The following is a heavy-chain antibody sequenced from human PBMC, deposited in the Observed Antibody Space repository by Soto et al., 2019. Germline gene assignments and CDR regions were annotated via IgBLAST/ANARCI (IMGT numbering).Heavy chain of an antibody. Sequence: EVQLLESGGGLVQPGGSLRLSCAASGFTFSNYAMSWLRQPPGKGLEWVSAISGSGDRTYYADSVKGRFTISRDNSKNILYLQMDSLRAEDTAVYYCAKAARTTTLYNFDFWGQGTLVTVSS. CDR1: GFTFSNYA. V-gene: IGHV3-23*01. CDR2: ISGSGDRT. CDR3: AKAARTTTLYNFDF. D-gene: IGHD1-1*01. J-gene: IGHJ4*02.